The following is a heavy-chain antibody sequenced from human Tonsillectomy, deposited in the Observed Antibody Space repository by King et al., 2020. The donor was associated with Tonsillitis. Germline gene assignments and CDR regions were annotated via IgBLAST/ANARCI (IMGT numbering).Heavy chain of an antibody. CDR1: GFTFSNYA. CDR3: ARDHPNDYGDVGDNWFDP. CDR2: ISYDGSNK. D-gene: IGHD4-17*01. J-gene: IGHJ5*02. V-gene: IGHV3-30-3*01. Sequence: VQLVESGGGVVQPGRSLRLSCAASGFTFSNYALHWVRQAPGKGLEWLTVISYDGSNKFCADSVKGRFTISRDNSKNTLYLQMNSLRPEDTAVYYCARDHPNDYGDVGDNWFDPWGQGTLVTVSS.